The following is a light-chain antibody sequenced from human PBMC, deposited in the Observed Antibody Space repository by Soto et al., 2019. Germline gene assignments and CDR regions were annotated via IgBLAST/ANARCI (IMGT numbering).Light chain of an antibody. Sequence: QAVVTQPPSVSGAPGQRVTISCTGSSSNIGAGYDVHWYQQLPGTAPKLLIYGNSNRPSGVPDRFSGSKSGTSASLAITGPQAEGGADYYCQSYDSSLSGWVFGGGTKLTVL. CDR1: SSNIGAGYD. CDR2: GNS. J-gene: IGLJ3*02. V-gene: IGLV1-40*01. CDR3: QSYDSSLSGWV.